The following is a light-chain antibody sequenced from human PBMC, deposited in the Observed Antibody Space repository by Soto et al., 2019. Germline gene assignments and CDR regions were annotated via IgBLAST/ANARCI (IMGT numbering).Light chain of an antibody. CDR2: GAS. J-gene: IGKJ1*01. CDR1: QSVSSSY. V-gene: IGKV3-15*01. Sequence: EIVFTQSPATLSVSPGERATLSCRASQSVSSSYLAWYQQKPGQAPRLLIYGASTRATGIPARFSGSGSGTELTLTISSLQSEDFAVYYCQQYNNWLTWTFGQGTKVDIK. CDR3: QQYNNWLTWT.